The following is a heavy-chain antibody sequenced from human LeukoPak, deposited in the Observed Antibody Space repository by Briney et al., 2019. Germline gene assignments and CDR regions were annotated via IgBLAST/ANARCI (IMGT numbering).Heavy chain of an antibody. CDR1: GDSVSSNSAA. Sequence: SQTLSLTCAISGDSVSSNSAAWNWIRQSPSRGLEWLGRTYYRSKWYNDYAVSVKSRITINPDTSKNQFSLQLNSVTPEDTAVYYCARERGELPLYYYYYYGMDVWGQGTTVTVSS. D-gene: IGHD3-16*02. J-gene: IGHJ6*02. CDR2: TYYRSKWYN. V-gene: IGHV6-1*01. CDR3: ARERGELPLYYYYYYGMDV.